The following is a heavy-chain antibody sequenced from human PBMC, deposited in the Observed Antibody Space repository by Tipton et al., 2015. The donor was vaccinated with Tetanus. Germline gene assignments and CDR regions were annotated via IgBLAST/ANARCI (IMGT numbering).Heavy chain of an antibody. CDR2: IYFTGTT. CDR1: GDSISSGDFY. CDR3: ARSADNWFDP. J-gene: IGHJ5*02. Sequence: TLSLTCTVSGDSISSGDFYWSWIRQHPGKGLEWIGYIYFTGTTYYNPSLESRLTISIDTSKNQFSLKLRSVTAADTAVYYCARSADNWFDPWGQGTLVTVSS. V-gene: IGHV4-30-4*08.